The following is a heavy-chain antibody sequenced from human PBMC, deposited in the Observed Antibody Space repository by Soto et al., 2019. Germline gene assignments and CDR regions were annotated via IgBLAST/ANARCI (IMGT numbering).Heavy chain of an antibody. J-gene: IGHJ3*02. Sequence: ASVKVSCKASGYTFTGYYMHWVRQAPGQGLERMGGINPNSGGTNYAQKFQGRVSMTRDTSISTAYMELSRLRSEDTAVYYCARSYYDSSGPLGAFDIWGQGTMVTVSS. D-gene: IGHD3-22*01. CDR3: ARSYYDSSGPLGAFDI. V-gene: IGHV1-2*02. CDR1: GYTFTGYY. CDR2: INPNSGGT.